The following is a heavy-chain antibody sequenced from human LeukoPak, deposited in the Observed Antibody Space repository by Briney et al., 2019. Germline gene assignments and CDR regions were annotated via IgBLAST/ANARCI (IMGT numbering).Heavy chain of an antibody. CDR1: GYTFTSYG. J-gene: IGHJ4*02. D-gene: IGHD1-26*01. V-gene: IGHV1-18*01. CDR3: AGDASSGSYPGKDY. Sequence: ASVKVSCKASGYTFTSYGISWVRQAPGQGLEWMGWISAYNGNTNYAQKLQGRVTMTTDTSTSTAYMELRSLRSDDTAVYYCAGDASSGSYPGKDYWGQGTLVTVSS. CDR2: ISAYNGNT.